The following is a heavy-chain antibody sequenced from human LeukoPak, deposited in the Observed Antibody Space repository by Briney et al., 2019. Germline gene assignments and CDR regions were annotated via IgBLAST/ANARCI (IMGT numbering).Heavy chain of an antibody. V-gene: IGHV1-69*04. Sequence: SVRVSCKASGGTFSSYAISWVRQAPGQGLEWMGRIIPILGIANYAQKFQGRVTITADKSTSTAYMELSSLRSEDTAVYYCARAHYDILTGYPPYSLDYWGQGTLVTVSS. J-gene: IGHJ4*02. D-gene: IGHD3-9*01. CDR2: IIPILGIA. CDR3: ARAHYDILTGYPPYSLDY. CDR1: GGTFSSYA.